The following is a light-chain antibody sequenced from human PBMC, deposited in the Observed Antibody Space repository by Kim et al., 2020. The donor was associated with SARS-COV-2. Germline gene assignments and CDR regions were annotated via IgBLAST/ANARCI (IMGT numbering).Light chain of an antibody. Sequence: DIQMTQSPSSLSASVGDRVTITCRASRTVNNYVNWYQQKPGKAPKLLIYAASNLQSGVPSRFSGSGSGTDFTLTVTSLQPEDFATYYCHQSYGTPHTFGQGTKLEIK. CDR1: RTVNNY. CDR3: HQSYGTPHT. J-gene: IGKJ2*01. V-gene: IGKV1-39*01. CDR2: AAS.